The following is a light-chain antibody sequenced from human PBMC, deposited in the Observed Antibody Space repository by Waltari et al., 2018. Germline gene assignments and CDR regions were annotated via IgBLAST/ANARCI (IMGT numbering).Light chain of an antibody. V-gene: IGKV3-20*01. CDR2: GAS. J-gene: IGKJ1*01. Sequence: IVLTQSPGTLSLSLGGRATLSCRASQNIGNYLAWYQQKPGQAPRLLIYGASSRAAGIPDRFSGSGSGTDFSLTISRLEPEDFAVYYCQHHVRLPATFGQGTKV. CDR1: QNIGNY. CDR3: QHHVRLPAT.